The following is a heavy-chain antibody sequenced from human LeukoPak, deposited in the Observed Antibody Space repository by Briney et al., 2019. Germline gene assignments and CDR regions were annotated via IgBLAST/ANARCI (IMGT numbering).Heavy chain of an antibody. CDR3: ARAAGEDDYGDYWFDP. J-gene: IGHJ5*02. Sequence: SETLSLTCTVSGGSISSYYWSWIRQPPGKGLEWLGYIYYSGSTNYNPSLKSRVTISVDTSKNQFSLKLSSVTAADTAVYYCARAAGEDDYGDYWFDPWGQGTLVTVSS. CDR1: GGSISSYY. D-gene: IGHD4-17*01. CDR2: IYYSGST. V-gene: IGHV4-59*01.